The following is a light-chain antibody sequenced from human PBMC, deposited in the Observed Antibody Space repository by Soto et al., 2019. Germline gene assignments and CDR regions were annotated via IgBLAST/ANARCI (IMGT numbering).Light chain of an antibody. V-gene: IGLV2-14*01. CDR1: SSDVGGYNY. J-gene: IGLJ1*01. CDR3: SSYTSSSTLD. CDR2: EVS. Sequence: QSVLTQPASVSGSPGQSITISCTGTSSDVGGYNYVSWYQQHPGKAPKLMIYEVSNRPSGVSNRFSGSKSGNTASLTISGLQADDEADYYCSSYTSSSTLDFGPGTKVNVL.